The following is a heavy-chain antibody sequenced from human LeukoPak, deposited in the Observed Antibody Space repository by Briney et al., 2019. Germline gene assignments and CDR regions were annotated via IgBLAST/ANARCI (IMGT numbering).Heavy chain of an antibody. CDR1: GFTFSSYA. J-gene: IGHJ4*02. Sequence: PGGSLRLSCAASGFTFSSYAMSLVRQAPGKGLEWVSAISGSGGSTYYADSVKGRFTISRDNSKNTLYLQMNSLRAEDTAVYYCAKDRQGYSYGFFRPTYYFDYWGQGTLVTVSS. CDR3: AKDRQGYSYGFFRPTYYFDY. V-gene: IGHV3-23*01. CDR2: ISGSGGST. D-gene: IGHD5-18*01.